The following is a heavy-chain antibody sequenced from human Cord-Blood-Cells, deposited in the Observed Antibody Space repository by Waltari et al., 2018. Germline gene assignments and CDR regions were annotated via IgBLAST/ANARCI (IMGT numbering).Heavy chain of an antibody. CDR1: GGSFSGSY. J-gene: IGHJ4*02. D-gene: IGHD6-6*01. CDR2: IHQSGST. V-gene: IGHV4-34*01. Sequence: QLQLQQWGAGLLKPSETLSLTCAVYGGSFSGSYWSWNRQPPGKGLEWIGKIHQSGSTHYNPSLKSRVTISVDTAKNQFSLKLSSVTAADTAVYYCASSSSSYYFDYWGQGTLVTVSS. CDR3: ASSSSSYYFDY.